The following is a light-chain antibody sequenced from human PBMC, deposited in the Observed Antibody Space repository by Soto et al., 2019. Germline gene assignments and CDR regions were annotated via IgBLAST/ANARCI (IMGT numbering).Light chain of an antibody. CDR3: QQYNSYPWT. CDR2: DVS. CDR1: HDISRW. J-gene: IGKJ1*01. Sequence: DIQMTQSPSSVSASVGDRVTMTFGASHDISRWLAWYQQKPGRAPKLLIYDVSSLQSGVPSRLSGSGSGTEFTLTISSLQPDDFATYYCQQYNSYPWTFGQGTKVDIK. V-gene: IGKV1D-16*01.